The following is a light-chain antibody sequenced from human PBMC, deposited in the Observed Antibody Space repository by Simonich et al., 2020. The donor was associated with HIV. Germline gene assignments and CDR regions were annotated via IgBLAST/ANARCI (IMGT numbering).Light chain of an antibody. CDR2: DAS. CDR1: QGIISA. V-gene: IGKV1-13*02. J-gene: IGKJ3*01. Sequence: AIQLTQSPSSLSASVGDRVTITCRESQGIISALAWYQQKPGKVPKLLIYDASSLESGVPSRFSGSGSGTDFTLTISSLQPEDFATYYCQQFNSYPVTFGPGTKVDIK. CDR3: QQFNSYPVT.